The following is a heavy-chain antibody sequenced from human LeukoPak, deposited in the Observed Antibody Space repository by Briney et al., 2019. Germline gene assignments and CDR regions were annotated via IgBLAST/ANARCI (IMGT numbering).Heavy chain of an antibody. J-gene: IGHJ5*01. CDR1: GFTFSSYW. Sequence: AGSLRLSCVVSGFTFSSYWMSWVSQAPGKGLEWVANIKQDGSEKYYVDSVKGRFTISRDSAKNSLYLQMNSLRAEDTAMYYCARDARSRYGSGSSCYYDLFDSWGQGTLVSVSS. V-gene: IGHV3-7*01. CDR2: IKQDGSEK. D-gene: IGHD2-2*01. CDR3: ARDARSRYGSGSSCYYDLFDS.